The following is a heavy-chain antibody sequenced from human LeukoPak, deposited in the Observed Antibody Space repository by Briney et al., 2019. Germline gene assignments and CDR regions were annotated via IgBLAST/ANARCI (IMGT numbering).Heavy chain of an antibody. CDR3: ATYSSGWYIGYYFDY. V-gene: IGHV3-23*01. D-gene: IGHD6-19*01. Sequence: PGGSLRLSCAASGFTFSSYAMSWVRQAPGKGLEWVSAISGSGGSTYYADSVKGRFTISRDNSKNTLYLQMNSLRAEDTAVYYCATYSSGWYIGYYFDYWGQGTLVTVSS. CDR2: ISGSGGST. CDR1: GFTFSSYA. J-gene: IGHJ4*02.